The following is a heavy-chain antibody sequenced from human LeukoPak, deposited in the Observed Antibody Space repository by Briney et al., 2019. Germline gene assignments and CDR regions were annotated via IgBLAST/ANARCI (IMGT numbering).Heavy chain of an antibody. CDR1: GGSISSHY. CDR3: ARDSSGGKLFDY. Sequence: SETLSLTCTVSGGSISSHYWTWIRQSPVKGLEWIGDISNSGSTSYNPSLKSRVTMSVDTSKNQFSLKLSSVTAADTAVYYCARDSSGGKLFDYWGQGTLVTVSS. J-gene: IGHJ4*02. V-gene: IGHV4-59*11. CDR2: ISNSGST. D-gene: IGHD6-19*01.